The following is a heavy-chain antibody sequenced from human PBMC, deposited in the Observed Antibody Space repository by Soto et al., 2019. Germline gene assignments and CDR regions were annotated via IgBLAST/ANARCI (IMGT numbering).Heavy chain of an antibody. V-gene: IGHV1-69*01. D-gene: IGHD1-26*01. CDR3: ARDGGRHSGGMDY. Sequence: QVQLVQSGAEVKKPGSSVKVSCKASGGTFSSYSINWVRQAPGQGLEWMGEIIPIFGTANYAQKFQGRVTITADESTSTASMALSSLRSEDTGVYYCARDGGRHSGGMDYWGQGTLVTVSS. J-gene: IGHJ4*02. CDR1: GGTFSSYS. CDR2: IIPIFGTA.